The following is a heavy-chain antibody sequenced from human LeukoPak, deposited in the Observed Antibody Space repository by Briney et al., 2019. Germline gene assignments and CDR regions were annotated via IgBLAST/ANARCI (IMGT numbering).Heavy chain of an antibody. CDR2: IVVGSGNT. Sequence: GASVKVSCKASGFTFTSSAVQWVRQARGQRLEWIGWIVVGSGNTNYAQKFQERVTITRDMSTSTAYMELRSLRSDDTAVYYCARVGRAELLWFGEYRGGAPDYWGQGTLVTVSS. CDR3: ARVGRAELLWFGEYRGGAPDY. V-gene: IGHV1-58*01. D-gene: IGHD3-10*01. J-gene: IGHJ4*02. CDR1: GFTFTSSA.